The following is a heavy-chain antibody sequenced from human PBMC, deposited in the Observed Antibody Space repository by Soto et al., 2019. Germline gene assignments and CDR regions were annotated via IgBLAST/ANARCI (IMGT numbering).Heavy chain of an antibody. CDR2: INWDGYNI. CDR3: ARSWSGSTSGRVDV. Sequence: EVQLVESGGGLVHPGRSLRLSCVASGFNFDDHVMHWVRQVPGKGLEWVGHINWDGYNIGYGGSVRGRFTISRDNAKNTLYLQMNSLRREDTALYYCARSWSGSTSGRVDVWGQGTTVTVSS. D-gene: IGHD3-3*01. CDR1: GFNFDDHV. J-gene: IGHJ6*02. V-gene: IGHV3-9*01.